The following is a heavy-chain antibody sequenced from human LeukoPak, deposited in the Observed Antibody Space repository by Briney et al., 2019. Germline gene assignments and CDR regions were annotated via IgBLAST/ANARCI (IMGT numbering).Heavy chain of an antibody. V-gene: IGHV4-59*01. D-gene: IGHD3-9*01. CDR2: IYDSGST. CDR1: GGSISSYY. CDR3: ARDAAILTGYSYFDY. J-gene: IGHJ4*02. Sequence: SETLSLTCTVSGGSISSYYWSWIRQPPGKGLEWIGYIYDSGSTNYTPSLKSRVTISVDTSKNKSSLKLSSVTAADTAVYYCARDAAILTGYSYFDYWGQGTLVTVSS.